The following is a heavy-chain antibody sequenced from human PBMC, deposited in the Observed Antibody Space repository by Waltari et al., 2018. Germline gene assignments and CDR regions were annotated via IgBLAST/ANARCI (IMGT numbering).Heavy chain of an antibody. CDR2: LRSKAYGGTT. J-gene: IGHJ4*02. Sequence: EVQLVESGGGLVQPGRSLRLSCTASGFTFGDYAMSWVRQAPGKGRGWLGLLRSKAYGGTTEYAASVKGRFTISRDDSKSIAYLQMNSLKTEDTAVYYCTRVRGMLGYYYDSSGYPVVYWGQGTLVTVSS. CDR1: GFTFGDYA. D-gene: IGHD3-22*01. V-gene: IGHV3-49*04. CDR3: TRVRGMLGYYYDSSGYPVVY.